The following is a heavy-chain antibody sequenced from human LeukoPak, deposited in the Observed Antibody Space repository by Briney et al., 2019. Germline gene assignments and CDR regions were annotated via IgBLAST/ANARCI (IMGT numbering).Heavy chain of an antibody. J-gene: IGHJ4*02. CDR1: GGSISSYY. V-gene: IGHV4-59*01. Sequence: SETLSLTCAVYGGSISSYYWSWIRQPPGKGLEWIGYIYYSGSTNYNPSLKSRVTISVDTSKNQFSLKLSSVTAADTAVYYCARDKSGSHDGWAQGTLVTVSS. D-gene: IGHD1-26*01. CDR2: IYYSGST. CDR3: ARDKSGSHDG.